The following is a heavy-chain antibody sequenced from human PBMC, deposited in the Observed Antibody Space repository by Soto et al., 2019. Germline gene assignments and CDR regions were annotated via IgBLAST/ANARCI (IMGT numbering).Heavy chain of an antibody. V-gene: IGHV3-23*01. Sequence: PGGSLRLSCAASGFTFSSYAMSWVRQAPGKGLEWVSAISGSGGSTYYADSVKGRFTISRDNSKNTLYLQMNSLRAEDTAVYYCAKDRPYYYDSSGYVDYWGQGTLVTVSS. CDR2: ISGSGGST. CDR1: GFTFSSYA. D-gene: IGHD3-22*01. J-gene: IGHJ4*02. CDR3: AKDRPYYYDSSGYVDY.